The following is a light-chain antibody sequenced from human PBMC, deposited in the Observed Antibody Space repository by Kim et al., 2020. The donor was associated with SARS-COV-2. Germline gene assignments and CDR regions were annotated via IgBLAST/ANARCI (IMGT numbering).Light chain of an antibody. Sequence: DIVLTQSPGTLSLPPGERATLSCRTSQSVRVNYLAWYQQKPGQAPRLLIYGAFNRAIGIPDRFSGSGSGTDFTLTISRLEPEDFAVYYCQQYGNSLFTFGPGTKVDIK. V-gene: IGKV3-20*01. CDR3: QQYGNSLFT. J-gene: IGKJ3*01. CDR2: GAF. CDR1: QSVRVNY.